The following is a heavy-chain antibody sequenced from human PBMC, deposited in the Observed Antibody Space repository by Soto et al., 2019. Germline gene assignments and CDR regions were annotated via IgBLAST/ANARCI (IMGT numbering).Heavy chain of an antibody. CDR3: ARGGYTMEPPPYYY. CDR1: GGSISSGGYY. CDR2: IYYSGST. J-gene: IGHJ4*02. V-gene: IGHV4-31*03. Sequence: QVQLQESGPGLVKPSQTLSLTCTVSGGSISSGGYYWSWIRQHPGKGLEWIGYIYYSGSTSYNPSLTSRITISVDTSKNQFSLKLSSVAAADTAVYYCARGGYTMEPPPYYYWGQGTLVTVSA. D-gene: IGHD6-13*01.